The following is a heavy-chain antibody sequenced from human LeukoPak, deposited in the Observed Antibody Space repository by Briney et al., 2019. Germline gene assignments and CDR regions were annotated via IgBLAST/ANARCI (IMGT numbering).Heavy chain of an antibody. CDR1: GFTFSSYS. CDR2: ISSSSSYI. J-gene: IGHJ4*02. V-gene: IGHV3-21*01. CDR3: ARAPVMYYYGSGSFDY. Sequence: PGGSLRLSCAASGFTFSSYSMNWVRQAPGKGLEWVSSISSSSSYIYYADSVKGRFTISRDNAKNSLYLQMNSLRAEDTAVYYCARAPVMYYYGSGSFDYWGQGTLVTVSS. D-gene: IGHD3-10*01.